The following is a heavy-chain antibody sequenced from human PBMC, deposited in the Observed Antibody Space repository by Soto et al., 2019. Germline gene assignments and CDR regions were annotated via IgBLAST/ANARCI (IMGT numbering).Heavy chain of an antibody. CDR3: ARDRGWELPPWYFDL. J-gene: IGHJ2*01. D-gene: IGHD1-26*01. CDR2: IIPSFGTA. V-gene: IGHV1-69*01. Sequence: QVQLVQSGAEVKKPGSSVKVSCKASGGTFSSYAISWVRQAPGQGLEWMGGIIPSFGTANYAQKFQGRVTTTADESTSTAYMELSSLRSEDTAVSYCARDRGWELPPWYFDLWGRGTLVTVSS. CDR1: GGTFSSYA.